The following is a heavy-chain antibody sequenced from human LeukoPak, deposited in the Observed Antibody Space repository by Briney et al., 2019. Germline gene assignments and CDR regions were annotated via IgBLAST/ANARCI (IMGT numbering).Heavy chain of an antibody. CDR3: ARGHCSGGSCSDY. Sequence: SETLSLTCAVYGGPFSGYYWSWIRQPPGKGLEWIGEINHSGSTNYNPSLKSRVTISVDTSKNQFSLKLSSVTAADTAVYYCARGHCSGGSCSDYWGQGTLVTVSS. D-gene: IGHD2-15*01. CDR1: GGPFSGYY. V-gene: IGHV4-34*01. CDR2: INHSGST. J-gene: IGHJ4*02.